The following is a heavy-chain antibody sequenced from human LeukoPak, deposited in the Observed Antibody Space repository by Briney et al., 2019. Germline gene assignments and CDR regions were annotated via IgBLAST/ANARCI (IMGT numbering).Heavy chain of an antibody. CDR3: ARATLEYCSGGSCYGLFAY. CDR1: GGSISSYY. J-gene: IGHJ4*02. CDR2: IYTSGST. D-gene: IGHD2-15*01. V-gene: IGHV4-4*07. Sequence: PSETLSLTCTVSGGSISSYYWSWIRQPAGKGLEWIGRIYTSGSTNYNPSLKSRVTMSVDTSKNQFSLKLSSVTAADAAVYYCARATLEYCSGGSCYGLFAYWGQGTLVTVSS.